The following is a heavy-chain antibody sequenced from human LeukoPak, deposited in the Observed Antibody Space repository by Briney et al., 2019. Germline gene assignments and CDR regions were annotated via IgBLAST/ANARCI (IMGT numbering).Heavy chain of an antibody. V-gene: IGHV1-2*04. CDR1: GYTFTGYY. D-gene: IGHD3-16*02. CDR2: INPNSGDT. Sequence: ASVKVSCKASGYTFTGYYMHWVRQAPGQGLEWMGWINPNSGDTNYAQKFKGWVTLTRDTSINTTYMELSRLVSDVTAVYFCARGTPGSYLGYWGQGTLVTVSS. J-gene: IGHJ4*02. CDR3: ARGTPGSYLGY.